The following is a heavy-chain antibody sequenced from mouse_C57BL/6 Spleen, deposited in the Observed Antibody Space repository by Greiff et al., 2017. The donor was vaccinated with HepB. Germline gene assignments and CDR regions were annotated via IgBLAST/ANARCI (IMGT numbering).Heavy chain of an antibody. CDR1: GYSITSGYY. D-gene: IGHD2-3*01. V-gene: IGHV3-6*01. CDR3: ARENYDGYYRGLMDY. J-gene: IGHJ4*01. Sequence: EVQLQQSGPGLVKPSQSLSLTCSVTGYSITSGYYWNWIRQFPGNKLEWMGYISYDGSNNYNPSLKNRISITRDTSKNQFFLKLNSVTTEDTATYYCARENYDGYYRGLMDYWGQGTSVTVSS. CDR2: ISYDGSN.